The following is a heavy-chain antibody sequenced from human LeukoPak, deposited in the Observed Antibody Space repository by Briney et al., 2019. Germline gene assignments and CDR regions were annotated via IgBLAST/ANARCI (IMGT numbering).Heavy chain of an antibody. CDR1: GASVSSPDYF. J-gene: IGHJ4*02. V-gene: IGHV4-30-4*08. D-gene: IGHD5-12*01. CDR2: ISYSGVT. CDR3: ARPRGSGYDLDFDY. Sequence: SETLSLTCTVSGASVSSPDYFWNWIRQPPGKGLEWIGSISYSGVTFYNPSLKSRLTTSLDTSKNQFSLRLTSVTVADTAVYYCARPRGSGYDLDFDYWGQGTLVSISS.